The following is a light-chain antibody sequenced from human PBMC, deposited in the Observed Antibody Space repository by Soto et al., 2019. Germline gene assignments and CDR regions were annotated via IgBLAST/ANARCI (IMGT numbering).Light chain of an antibody. CDR1: SSDVGSYNL. CDR2: EDN. CDR3: CSYAGSTAVV. J-gene: IGLJ2*01. Sequence: QSALTQPASVSGSPGQSITISCNGTSSDVGSYNLVSWYQQHPGKAPKLIIYEDNKRPSGVSNRFSGSKSGNTASLTISGLQAEDEADYYCCSYAGSTAVVFGGGTKLTVL. V-gene: IGLV2-23*01.